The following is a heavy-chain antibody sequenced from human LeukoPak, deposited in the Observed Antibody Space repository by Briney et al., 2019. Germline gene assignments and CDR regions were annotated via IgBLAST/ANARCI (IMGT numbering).Heavy chain of an antibody. J-gene: IGHJ6*02. CDR3: ARQYSSGWFEGYYYYYGMDV. CDR2: ISAYNGNT. CDR1: GYTFTSYV. D-gene: IGHD6-19*01. Sequence: GASVKVSCKASGYTFTSYVISWVRQAPGQGLEWMGWISAYNGNTNYAQKLQGRVTMTTDTSTSTAYMELRSLRSDDTAVYYCARQYSSGWFEGYYYYYGMDVWGQGTTVTVSS. V-gene: IGHV1-18*01.